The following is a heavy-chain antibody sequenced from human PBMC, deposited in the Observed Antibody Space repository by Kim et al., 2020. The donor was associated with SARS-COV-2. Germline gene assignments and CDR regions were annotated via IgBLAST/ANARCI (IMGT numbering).Heavy chain of an antibody. D-gene: IGHD3-10*01. CDR3: ARSGTLGSGSYYGIDY. J-gene: IGHJ4*02. Sequence: SETLSLTCTVSGGSISSYYWSWIRQPAGKGLEWIGRIYTSGSTNYNPSLKSRVTMSVDTSKNQFSLKLSSVTAADTAVYYCARSGTLGSGSYYGIDYWGQGTLVTVSS. CDR1: GGSISSYY. CDR2: IYTSGST. V-gene: IGHV4-4*07.